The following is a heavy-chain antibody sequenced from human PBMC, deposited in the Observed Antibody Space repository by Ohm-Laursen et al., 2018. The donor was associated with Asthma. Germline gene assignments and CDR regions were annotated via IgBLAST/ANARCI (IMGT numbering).Heavy chain of an antibody. CDR3: TRDPNYGDYSYYYYGMDV. Sequence: SLRLSCTASGFTFGDYAMSWFRQAPGKGLEWVGFIRSKAYGGTTEYAASVKGRFTISRDDSKSIAYLQMNSLKTEDTAVYYCTRDPNYGDYSYYYYGMDVWSQGTTVTVSS. J-gene: IGHJ6*02. CDR2: IRSKAYGGTT. D-gene: IGHD4-17*01. CDR1: GFTFGDYA. V-gene: IGHV3-49*03.